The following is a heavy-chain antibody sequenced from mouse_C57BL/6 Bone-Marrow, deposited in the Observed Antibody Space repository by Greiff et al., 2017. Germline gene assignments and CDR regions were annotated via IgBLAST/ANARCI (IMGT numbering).Heavy chain of an antibody. Sequence: DVKLQESGPGLAKPSQTLSLTCSVTGYSITSDYWNWIRKFPGNKLEYMGYISYSGSTYYNPSLKSRISIPRDTSKNQYYLQLNSVTTEDTATYYCAIYPNWEDYAMDYWGQGTSVTVSS. CDR3: AIYPNWEDYAMDY. D-gene: IGHD4-1*01. CDR1: GYSITSDY. CDR2: ISYSGST. J-gene: IGHJ4*01. V-gene: IGHV3-8*01.